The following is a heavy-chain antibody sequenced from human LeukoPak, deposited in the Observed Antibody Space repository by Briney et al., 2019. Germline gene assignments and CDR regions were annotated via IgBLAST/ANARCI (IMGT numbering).Heavy chain of an antibody. CDR1: GGSLSDYY. J-gene: IGHJ4*02. CDR3: ASRLRDSSGYYSGFDY. Sequence: PSETLSLTCTVYGGSLSDYYWSWIRQPPGKGLEWIGEINHSGSTNYNPSLKSRVTISVDTFKNQFSLKLRSVTAADTAVYYCASRLRDSSGYYSGFDYWGQGTLVTVSS. V-gene: IGHV4-34*01. D-gene: IGHD3-22*01. CDR2: INHSGST.